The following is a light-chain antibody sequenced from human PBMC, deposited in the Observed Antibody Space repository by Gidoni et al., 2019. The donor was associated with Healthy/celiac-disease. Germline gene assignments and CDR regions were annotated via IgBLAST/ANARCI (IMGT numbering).Light chain of an antibody. CDR2: DAS. CDR3: QQRSNWPPT. V-gene: IGKV3-11*01. CDR1: QSVSSY. J-gene: IGKJ3*01. Sequence: EIVLTQSPATLSLSPGDRATLSCRASQSVSSYFAVYQQKPGQAPMLLIYDASNRATGIPARFSGSGSGTVFTLTISSLEPEDSAVYYCQQRSNWPPTFGPGTKVDIK.